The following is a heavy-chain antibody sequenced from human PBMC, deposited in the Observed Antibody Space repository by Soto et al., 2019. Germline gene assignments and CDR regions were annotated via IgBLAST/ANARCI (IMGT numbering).Heavy chain of an antibody. D-gene: IGHD3-10*01. Sequence: QVQLVQSGAEVKKPGSSVKVSCKASGGTFSSYAISWVRQAPGQGLEWMGGIIPIFGTANYAQKFQGRVTITADKSTSTAYMELSSLRSEDTAVYYCATRGGVRGVLAPSAGNDYWGQGTLVTVSS. CDR2: IIPIFGTA. J-gene: IGHJ4*02. CDR1: GGTFSSYA. V-gene: IGHV1-69*06. CDR3: ATRGGVRGVLAPSAGNDY.